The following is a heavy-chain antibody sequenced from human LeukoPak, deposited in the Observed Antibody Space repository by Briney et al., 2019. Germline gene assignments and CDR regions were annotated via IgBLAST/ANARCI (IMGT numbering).Heavy chain of an antibody. CDR1: GYTFTSYD. Sequence: ASVKVSCKASGYTFTSYDINWVRQATGQGLEWMGWMNPNSGNTGYAQKFQGRVTMTRNTSISTAYMELSSLRSEDTAGYYCARGQGGQNLYYYYGMDVWGQGTTVTVSS. CDR2: MNPNSGNT. V-gene: IGHV1-8*01. D-gene: IGHD2-15*01. CDR3: ARGQGGQNLYYYYGMDV. J-gene: IGHJ6*02.